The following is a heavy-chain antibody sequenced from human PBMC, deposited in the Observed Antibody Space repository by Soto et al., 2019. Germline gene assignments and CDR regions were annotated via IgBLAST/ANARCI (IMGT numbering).Heavy chain of an antibody. D-gene: IGHD2-2*02. Sequence: PGGSLRLSCAAAGFTFRNYAMSWVRQAPGKGLEWVSAIDRSGGTSYYADSVKGRFTISRDNAKNTLYLQMNSLRADDTAVYYCARGDCSAAGCYIHYYYGMDVWGQGTTATVSS. J-gene: IGHJ6*02. CDR2: IDRSGGTS. V-gene: IGHV3-23*01. CDR1: GFTFRNYA. CDR3: ARGDCSAAGCYIHYYYGMDV.